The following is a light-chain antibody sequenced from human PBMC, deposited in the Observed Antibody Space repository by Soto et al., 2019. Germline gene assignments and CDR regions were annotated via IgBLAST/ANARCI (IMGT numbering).Light chain of an antibody. CDR3: QQYNNWPRT. CDR1: QSVSSN. CDR2: GAS. Sequence: EIMLTQSPGTLSLSTGERATLSCRASQSVSSNLAWYQQKPGQAPRLLIYGASTRATGIPARFSGSGSGTEFTLTISSLQSEDFAVYYCQQYNNWPRTFGQGTKVDIK. J-gene: IGKJ1*01. V-gene: IGKV3-15*01.